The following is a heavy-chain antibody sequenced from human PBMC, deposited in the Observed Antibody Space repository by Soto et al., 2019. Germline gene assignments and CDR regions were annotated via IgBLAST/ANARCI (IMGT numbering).Heavy chain of an antibody. V-gene: IGHV3-23*01. D-gene: IGHD3-16*01. CDR2: ISATGGGT. J-gene: IGHJ4*02. CDR3: AKDRRAGGNSAFYFDF. Sequence: GGSLRLSCAASGFKFSNYAMSWVRQAPGKGLEWVSLISATGGGTYYADSGKGRFTISRDNSHNTLYLQVHSLTAEDTAVYYCAKDRRAGGNSAFYFDFWGQGAQVTVSS. CDR1: GFKFSNYA.